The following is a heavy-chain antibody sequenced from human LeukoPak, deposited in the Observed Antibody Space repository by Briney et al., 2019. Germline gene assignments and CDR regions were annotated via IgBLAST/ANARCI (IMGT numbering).Heavy chain of an antibody. V-gene: IGHV3-30*02. CDR3: AKGTKDYGSGSHNFDF. Sequence: HPGGSLRLSCAASGFTFSSYGMHWVRQAPGKGLEWEAFIRYDGSNKYYADSVKGRFTISRDNSKNTMWLQMNGLRAEDTAVYYCAKGTKDYGSGSHNFDFWGQGILVTVSS. J-gene: IGHJ4*02. D-gene: IGHD3-10*01. CDR2: IRYDGSNK. CDR1: GFTFSSYG.